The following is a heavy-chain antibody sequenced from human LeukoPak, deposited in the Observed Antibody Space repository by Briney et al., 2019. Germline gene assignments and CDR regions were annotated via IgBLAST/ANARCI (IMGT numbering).Heavy chain of an antibody. J-gene: IGHJ4*02. Sequence: SETLSLTCAVYGGSFSGYYWSWIRQPPGKGLEWIGEINHSGSTNYNPSLKSRVTISVDTSKNQFSLKLSSVTAADTAVYYCARGGIHYYGSGSYYKPYYFDYWGQGTLVTVSS. V-gene: IGHV4-34*01. CDR1: GGSFSGYY. D-gene: IGHD3-10*01. CDR2: INHSGST. CDR3: ARGGIHYYGSGSYYKPYYFDY.